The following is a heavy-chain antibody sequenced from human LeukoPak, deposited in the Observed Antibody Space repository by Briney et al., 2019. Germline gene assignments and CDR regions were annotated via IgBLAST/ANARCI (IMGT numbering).Heavy chain of an antibody. CDR1: GGTFSTNA. J-gene: IGHJ5*02. D-gene: IGHD3-3*01. Sequence: SVKVSCKASGGTFSTNAISWVRQAPGQGLEWMGGVIPIFGTPNYAQKFQGRVTITADESSSTAYMELSSLRSEDTAVYYCARTPLRSLEWQGFNRFDPWGQGTLVTVSS. CDR3: ARTPLRSLEWQGFNRFDP. CDR2: VIPIFGTP. V-gene: IGHV1-69*13.